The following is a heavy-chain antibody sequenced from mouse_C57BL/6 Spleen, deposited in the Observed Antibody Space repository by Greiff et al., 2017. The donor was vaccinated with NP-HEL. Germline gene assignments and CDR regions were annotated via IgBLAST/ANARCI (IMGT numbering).Heavy chain of an antibody. Sequence: VQLQQSGPELVKPGASVKISCKASGYTFTDSYMNWVKQSHGKSLEWIGDINPNNGGTSYNQKFKGKATLTVDKSSSTAYMELRSLTSEDSAVYYCAKNYDFFAYWGQGTLVTVSA. V-gene: IGHV1-26*01. CDR1: GYTFTDSY. J-gene: IGHJ3*01. D-gene: IGHD2-4*01. CDR3: AKNYDFFAY. CDR2: INPNNGGT.